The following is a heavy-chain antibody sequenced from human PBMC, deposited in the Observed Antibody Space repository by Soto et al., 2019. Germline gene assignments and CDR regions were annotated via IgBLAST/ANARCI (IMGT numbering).Heavy chain of an antibody. D-gene: IGHD5-18*01. Sequence: GGSLRLSCAASGFTFRSYAMSWVRQAPGKGLEWVSAVSASGTGTYYSDSVKGRFTISRDNSKNTLYLQMNSLRAEDTALYYCAREQGARYGLYYFDYWGQGTLVTVSS. J-gene: IGHJ4*02. CDR2: VSASGTGT. V-gene: IGHV3-23*01. CDR1: GFTFRSYA. CDR3: AREQGARYGLYYFDY.